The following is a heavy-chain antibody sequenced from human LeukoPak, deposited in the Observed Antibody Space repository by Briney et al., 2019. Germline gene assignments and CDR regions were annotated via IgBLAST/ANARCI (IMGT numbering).Heavy chain of an antibody. CDR1: GYTFTGCY. CDR3: ARDRVGSGWPRPFYFEF. J-gene: IGHJ4*02. V-gene: IGHV1-2*02. D-gene: IGHD6-19*01. Sequence: ASVKVSRKPSGYTFTGCYLHWVRQAPGQALEWMGWISPNTGATLYAQSFQGRVTMSRDTSISTAYLDLRSLRFDDTAVYYCARDRVGSGWPRPFYFEFWGQGTLVTVSS. CDR2: ISPNTGAT.